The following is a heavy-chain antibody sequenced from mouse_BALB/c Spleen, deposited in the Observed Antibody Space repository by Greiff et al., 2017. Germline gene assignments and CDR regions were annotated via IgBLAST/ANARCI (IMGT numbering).Heavy chain of an antibody. CDR2: IWGDGST. CDR3: ARVPRATGGYAMDY. J-gene: IGHJ4*01. D-gene: IGHD3-1*01. Sequence: VQLKESGPGLVAPSQSLSITCTVSGFSLTGYGVNWVRQPPGKGLEWLGMIWGDGSTDYNSALKSRLSISKDNSKSQVFLKMNSLQTDDTARYYCARVPRATGGYAMDYWGQGTSVTVSS. V-gene: IGHV2-6-7*01. CDR1: GFSLTGYG.